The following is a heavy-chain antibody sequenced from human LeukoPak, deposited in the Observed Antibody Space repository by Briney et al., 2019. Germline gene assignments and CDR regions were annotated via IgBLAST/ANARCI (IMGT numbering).Heavy chain of an antibody. CDR3: ARWVLTGYSH. J-gene: IGHJ4*02. D-gene: IGHD3-9*01. V-gene: IGHV4-59*12. CDR1: GGSISSYY. Sequence: RTSETLSLTCTVSGGSISSYYWSWIRQPPGKGLEWIGYIYYSGSTNYNPSLKSRVTISVDTSKNQFSLKLSSVTAADTAVYYCARWVLTGYSHWGQGTLVTVSS. CDR2: IYYSGST.